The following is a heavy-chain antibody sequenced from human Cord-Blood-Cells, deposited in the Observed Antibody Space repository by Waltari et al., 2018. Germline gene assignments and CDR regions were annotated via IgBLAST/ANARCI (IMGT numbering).Heavy chain of an antibody. D-gene: IGHD1-1*01. CDR2: INPNSGGT. Sequence: QVQLVRSGAGVKKPGASVQVSCKASGSTCTGYDMPWVRQAPGQGLKWRGWINPNSGGTNYAQKFQGRVTMTRDTPISTAYMELSRLRSDDTAVYYCARDATGFGWFDPWGQGTLVTVSS. J-gene: IGHJ5*02. CDR1: GSTCTGYD. CDR3: ARDATGFGWFDP. V-gene: IGHV1-2*02.